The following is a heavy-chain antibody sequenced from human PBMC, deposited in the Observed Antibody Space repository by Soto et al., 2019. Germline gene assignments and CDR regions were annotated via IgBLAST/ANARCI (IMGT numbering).Heavy chain of an antibody. J-gene: IGHJ4*02. Sequence: EVRLVESGGGLVQPGRSLRLSCAASGFIFGDYAMHWVRQVPGKGLEWVSVISANSGYIVYADSVKGRFTISRDNARNSLYLQMSSLGIEDTAFYYCAKGFSYGDYRYYVDYWCQGTLVTVSS. V-gene: IGHV3-9*01. D-gene: IGHD4-17*01. CDR3: AKGFSYGDYRYYVDY. CDR2: ISANSGYI. CDR1: GFIFGDYA.